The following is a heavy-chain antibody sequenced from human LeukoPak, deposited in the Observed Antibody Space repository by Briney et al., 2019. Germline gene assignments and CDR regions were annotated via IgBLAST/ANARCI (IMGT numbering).Heavy chain of an antibody. J-gene: IGHJ4*02. V-gene: IGHV4-4*02. CDR2: IYHSGST. D-gene: IGHD5-12*01. Sequence: SETLSLTCAVSGDSFSSSNWWSWVRQPPGKGLEWIGEIYHSGSTNYNPSLKSRVTISVDKSKNQFSLKLSSVTAADTAVYYCARGASLPDPKWIPNPIDYWGQGTLVTVSS. CDR3: ARGASLPDPKWIPNPIDY. CDR1: GDSFSSSNW.